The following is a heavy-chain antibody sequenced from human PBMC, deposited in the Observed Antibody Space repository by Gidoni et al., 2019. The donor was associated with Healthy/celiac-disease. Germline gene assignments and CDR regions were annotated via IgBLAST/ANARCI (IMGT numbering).Heavy chain of an antibody. CDR3: ALDSSFDDI. Sequence: EVQLVESGGGLVQPGRSLVLPCAASGFTFDDYAMHWVRRAPGKGLEWSSGISSNSGSIGYADSVKGRINISRDNAKNSLYLQMNSLRAEDTALYYCALDSSFDDIWGQGTMVTVSS. CDR1: GFTFDDYA. D-gene: IGHD6-6*01. V-gene: IGHV3-9*01. J-gene: IGHJ3*02. CDR2: ISSNSGSI.